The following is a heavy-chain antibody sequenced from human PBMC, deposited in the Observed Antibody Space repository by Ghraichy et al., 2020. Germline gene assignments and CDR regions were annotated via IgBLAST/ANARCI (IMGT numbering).Heavy chain of an antibody. CDR3: ARGRLIYYDSSGSYFDY. CDR2: IFRSGGT. CDR1: GYSISSGYF. D-gene: IGHD3-22*01. V-gene: IGHV4-38-2*02. J-gene: IGHJ4*02. Sequence: GSLSLTCTVSGYSISSGYFWGWIRQPPGKGLEWIANIFRSGGTFYNPSLKSRVTISVNTSGNQISLQLRAVTAADTAVYFCARGRLIYYDSSGSYFDYWGQGTQVTVSS.